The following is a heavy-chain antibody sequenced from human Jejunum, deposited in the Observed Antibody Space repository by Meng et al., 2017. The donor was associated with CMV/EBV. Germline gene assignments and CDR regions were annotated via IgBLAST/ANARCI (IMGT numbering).Heavy chain of an antibody. J-gene: IGHJ4*02. Sequence: VQLLESCPGRVKPSETLSLTCNVSGGSINNYYLSWIRQSAGKGLEWIGRFYSSDTYNYHPSLNSRVTMSLDTSKNQFSLNLRSVTAADTAIYYCARGPGASTREGFDYWGLGTLVTVSS. V-gene: IGHV4-4*07. CDR1: GGSINNYY. D-gene: IGHD1-26*01. CDR3: ARGPGASTREGFDY. CDR2: FYSSDTY.